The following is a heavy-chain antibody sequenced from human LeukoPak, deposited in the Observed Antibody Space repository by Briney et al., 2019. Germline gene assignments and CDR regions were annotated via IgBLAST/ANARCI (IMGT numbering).Heavy chain of an antibody. D-gene: IGHD4-23*01. Sequence: GASVKVSCKASGGTFSSYAISWVRQAPGQGLEWMGGIIPIFGTANYAQKFQGRVTITTDQSTSTAYMELSSLRSEDTAVYYCAATVGVSLGYYYMDVWGKGTTVTVSS. V-gene: IGHV1-69*05. CDR2: IIPIFGTA. CDR1: GGTFSSYA. J-gene: IGHJ6*03. CDR3: AATVGVSLGYYYMDV.